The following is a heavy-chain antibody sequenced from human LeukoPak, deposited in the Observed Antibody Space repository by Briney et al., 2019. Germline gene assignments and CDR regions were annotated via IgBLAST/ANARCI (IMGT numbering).Heavy chain of an antibody. J-gene: IGHJ5*02. CDR1: GGTFNNSA. CDR3: ARDVHGDYGSGWFDP. V-gene: IGHV1-69*05. D-gene: IGHD4-17*01. CDR2: IMPLFGTA. Sequence: SVKVSCKTSGGTFNNSAISWVRQAPGQGLGWLGGIMPLFGTAGYAQKFQGRFTITKDESTRTVYLELTSLTSDDTAVYYCARDVHGDYGSGWFDPWGQGTLVSVSS.